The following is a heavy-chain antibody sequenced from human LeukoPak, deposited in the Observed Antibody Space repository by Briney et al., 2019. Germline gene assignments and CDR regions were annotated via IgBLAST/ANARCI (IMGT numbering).Heavy chain of an antibody. J-gene: IGHJ4*02. Sequence: GGSLRLSCVASGFTFSRYWMSWVRQAPGKGLECVANMKQDGSEKYYVDSVKGRFTISRDNAKNSLYLQMNSLRAEDTAVYYCASAGYDFWSGPNPLDYWGQGTLVTVSS. CDR2: MKQDGSEK. V-gene: IGHV3-7*01. CDR1: GFTFSRYW. D-gene: IGHD3-3*01. CDR3: ASAGYDFWSGPNPLDY.